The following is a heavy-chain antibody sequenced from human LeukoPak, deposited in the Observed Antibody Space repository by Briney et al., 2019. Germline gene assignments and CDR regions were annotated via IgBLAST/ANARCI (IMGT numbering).Heavy chain of an antibody. V-gene: IGHV3-7*01. CDR1: GFTFSNYW. CDR2: INQDGSDK. D-gene: IGHD7-27*01. Sequence: GGSLRLSCEGSGFTFSNYWMSWVRQAPGRGLDWVASINQDGSDKYYVDSLKGRFTISRDNAKNSLYLQMNSLRAEDTAVYYCARADWGSVDYWGQGTLVTVSS. CDR3: ARADWGSVDY. J-gene: IGHJ4*02.